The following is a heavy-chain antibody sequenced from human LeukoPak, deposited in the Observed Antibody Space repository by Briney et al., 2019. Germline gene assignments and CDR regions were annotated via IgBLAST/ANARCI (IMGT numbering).Heavy chain of an antibody. CDR2: INHSGST. V-gene: IGHV4-34*01. D-gene: IGHD3-10*01. CDR3: ARGLFRTYGSGSYYGY. J-gene: IGHJ4*02. CDR1: GGSFSGYY. Sequence: KTSETLSLTCAVYGGSFSGYYWSWIRQPPGKGLEWIGEINHSGSTNYNPSLKSRVTISVDTSKNQFSLKLSSVTAADTAVYYCARGLFRTYGSGSYYGYWGQGTLVTVSS.